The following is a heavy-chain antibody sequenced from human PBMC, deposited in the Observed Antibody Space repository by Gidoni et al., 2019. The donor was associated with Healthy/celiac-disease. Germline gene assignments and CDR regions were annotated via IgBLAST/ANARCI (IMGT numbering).Heavy chain of an antibody. CDR2: ISYDGSNK. Sequence: QVQLVESGGGVVQPGRSLRLSCAAPGLTFSSYGMHGVRQAPGKGLEWVAVISYDGSNKYYADSVKGRFTISRDNSKNTLYLQMNSLRAEDTAVYYCARDGVAVARGAFDIWGQGTMVTVSS. J-gene: IGHJ3*02. CDR1: GLTFSSYG. V-gene: IGHV3-30*03. D-gene: IGHD6-19*01. CDR3: ARDGVAVARGAFDI.